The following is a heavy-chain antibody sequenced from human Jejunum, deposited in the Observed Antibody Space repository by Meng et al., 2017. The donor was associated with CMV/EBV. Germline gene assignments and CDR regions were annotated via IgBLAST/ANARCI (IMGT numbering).Heavy chain of an antibody. Sequence: AASGFTFSNYAMHWVRQAPGKGLEWVAIISYDDTNEYYADSVKGRFTISRDISTNTLYLQMNSLKRDDTAIYYCARSGYSSAFGYWGQGTLVTVSS. D-gene: IGHD5-18*01. CDR2: ISYDDTNE. CDR3: ARSGYSSAFGY. J-gene: IGHJ4*02. V-gene: IGHV3-30*03. CDR1: GFTFSNYA.